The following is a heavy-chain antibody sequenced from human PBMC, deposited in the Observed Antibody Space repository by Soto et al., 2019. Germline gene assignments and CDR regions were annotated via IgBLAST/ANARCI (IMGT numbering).Heavy chain of an antibody. D-gene: IGHD4-17*01. V-gene: IGHV1-69*13. J-gene: IGHJ4*02. CDR2: IIPIFGTA. CDR1: GGTFSSYA. CDR3: ARSPGDYYYFDY. Sequence: GASVKVSCNASGGTFSSYAISWVRQAPGQELEWMGGIIPIFGTANYAQKFQGRVTITADESTSTAYMELSSLRSEDTAVYYCARSPGDYYYFDYWGQGTLVTVSS.